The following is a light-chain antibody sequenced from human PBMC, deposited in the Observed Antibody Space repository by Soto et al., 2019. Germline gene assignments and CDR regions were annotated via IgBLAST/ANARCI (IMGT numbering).Light chain of an antibody. CDR3: QQYGSSPGT. CDR1: QSVRDNY. J-gene: IGKJ1*01. Sequence: EIVLTQSPGTVSLSPGERATLSCRASQSVRDNYLAWYQQKPGQAPSLLIFDTSRRATGIPDRFTGSGSGTDFALTISRVKPQDIAVYFCQQYGSSPGTFGQGTKVDIK. CDR2: DTS. V-gene: IGKV3-20*01.